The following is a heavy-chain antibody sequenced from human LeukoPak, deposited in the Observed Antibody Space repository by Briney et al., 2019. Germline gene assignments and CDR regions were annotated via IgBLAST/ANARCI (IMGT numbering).Heavy chain of an antibody. CDR3: ASSNFWSGYYFNWFDP. D-gene: IGHD3-3*01. Sequence: GASVKVSCKASGFSFTGYYMHWVRQAPGQGLEWMGWINPNSGGTNYAQKFQGRVTMTRDTSISTAYMELSRLRSDDTAVYYCASSNFWSGYYFNWFDPWGQGTLVTVSS. J-gene: IGHJ5*02. V-gene: IGHV1-2*02. CDR2: INPNSGGT. CDR1: GFSFTGYY.